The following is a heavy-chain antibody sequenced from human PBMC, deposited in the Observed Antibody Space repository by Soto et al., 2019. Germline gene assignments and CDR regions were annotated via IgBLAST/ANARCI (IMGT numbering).Heavy chain of an antibody. Sequence: EVQLVESGGGLVKPGESLRLSCSASGFTFKTYSMIWVRQAPGKGLEWVSSISASSNSMYYADSVKGRVTISRDNTRNSLFLKINSMRGEDTAVYYCVRGTTIKCGATGITAHSDYYSMDLWCQGTRVTVSS. CDR3: VRGTTIKCGATGITAHSDYYSMDL. D-gene: IGHD2-21*01. V-gene: IGHV3-21*01. CDR2: ISASSNSM. CDR1: GFTFKTYS. J-gene: IGHJ6*02.